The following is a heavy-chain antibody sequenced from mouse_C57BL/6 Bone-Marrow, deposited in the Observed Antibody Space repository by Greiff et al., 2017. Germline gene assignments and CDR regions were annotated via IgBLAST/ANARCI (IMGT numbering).Heavy chain of an antibody. CDR2: IDPENGDT. CDR3: TGSHAWFSY. Sequence: VQLKESGAELVRPGASVKLSCTASGFNIKDDYMHWVKQRPEQGLEWIGWIDPENGDTEYASKFQGKATITADTSSNTAYLQLSSLTSEDTAVYYCTGSHAWFSYWVQVTLVTVSA. CDR1: GFNIKDDY. V-gene: IGHV14-4*01. J-gene: IGHJ3*01. D-gene: IGHD1-1*01.